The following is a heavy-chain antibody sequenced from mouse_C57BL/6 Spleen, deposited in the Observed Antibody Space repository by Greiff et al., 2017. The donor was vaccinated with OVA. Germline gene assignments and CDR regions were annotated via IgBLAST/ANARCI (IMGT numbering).Heavy chain of an antibody. J-gene: IGHJ4*01. CDR2: INPSTGGT. D-gene: IGHD1-1*01. V-gene: IGHV1-42*01. Sequence: VQLQQSGPELVKPGASVKISCKASGYSFTGYYMNWVKQSPEKSLEWIGEINPSTGGTTYNQKFKAKATLTVDKSSSTAYMQLKSLTSEDSAVDYCARYYGSSYRAMDYWGQGTSVTVSS. CDR1: GYSFTGYY. CDR3: ARYYGSSYRAMDY.